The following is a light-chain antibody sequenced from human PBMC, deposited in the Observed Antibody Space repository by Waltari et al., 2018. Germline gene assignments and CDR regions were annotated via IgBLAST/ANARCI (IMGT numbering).Light chain of an antibody. CDR1: TSLLHTAYGKTY. CDR3: QQYFSTRQDT. Sequence: DIVITQSPRSLLVSLGYTASLKCGSSTSLLHTAYGKTYLAWYKHSAGQPPNLLIYCASSRACGVSELFLGGGSVTDFTLTIRSVHPEDVAVYFCQQYFSTRQDTFGQGTRLEIK. V-gene: IGKV4-1*01. J-gene: IGKJ2*01. CDR2: CAS.